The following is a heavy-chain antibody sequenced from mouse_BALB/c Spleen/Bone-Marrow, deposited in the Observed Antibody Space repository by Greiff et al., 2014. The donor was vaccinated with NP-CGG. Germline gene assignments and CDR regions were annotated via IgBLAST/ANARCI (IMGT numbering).Heavy chain of an antibody. Sequence: LQQPGSELVRPGASVKLSCKASGYTFTSYWMHWVRQRHGQGLEWIGNIYPGSGRTYYDEKFKNKVSLTVDTSSSTAYMHLSSLTSEDSAVYYCTRREWAYYGNYVGDFDYWGQGTTLTVSS. D-gene: IGHD2-10*01. J-gene: IGHJ2*01. CDR3: TRREWAYYGNYVGDFDY. CDR2: IYPGSGRT. V-gene: IGHV1S22*01. CDR1: GYTFTSYW.